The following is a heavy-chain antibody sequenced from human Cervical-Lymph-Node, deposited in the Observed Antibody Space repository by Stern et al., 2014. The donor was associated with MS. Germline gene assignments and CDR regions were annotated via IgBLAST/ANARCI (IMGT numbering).Heavy chain of an antibody. Sequence: VQLLESGAEVQKPGSSVKVSCKASGDTSNTDAIHWVRQAPGQGLEWMGGSIPGFGTPVDAQRFKGRVSIAADESTATDYMELSSLRSDDTAVYYCARGASSAAWYKHAVDVWGQGTTVTVSS. CDR1: GDTSNTDA. CDR3: ARGASSAAWYKHAVDV. D-gene: IGHD1-14*01. J-gene: IGHJ6*02. V-gene: IGHV1-69*01. CDR2: SIPGFGTP.